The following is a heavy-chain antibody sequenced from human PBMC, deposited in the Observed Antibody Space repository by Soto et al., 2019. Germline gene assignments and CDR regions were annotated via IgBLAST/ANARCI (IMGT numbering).Heavy chain of an antibody. J-gene: IGHJ4*02. CDR1: GGSFKSGSYS. Sequence: SETLSLTCTVSGGSFKSGSYSWSWIRQPPGKGLEWIVYVYHTGRTSYNPSLKSRVSISMDTSKNQFSLNLDSVTAADTAVYFCARDFAYFDSWGQGTLVTVSS. V-gene: IGHV4-61*01. CDR2: VYHTGRT. D-gene: IGHD3-3*01. CDR3: ARDFAYFDS.